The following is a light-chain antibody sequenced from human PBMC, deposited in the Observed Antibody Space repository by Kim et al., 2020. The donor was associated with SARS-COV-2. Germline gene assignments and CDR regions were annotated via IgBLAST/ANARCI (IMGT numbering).Light chain of an antibody. CDR1: SGSVSTNYY. V-gene: IGLV8-61*01. Sequence: QAVVTQEPSFSVSRGGTVTLTCGLSSGSVSTNYYPSWCQQTPGQAPRTLIYTTSTRSSGVPDRFSGSILGNKAALTITGAQADDESDYYCVLYMGSGIWVFGGGTQLTVL. CDR2: TTS. CDR3: VLYMGSGIWV. J-gene: IGLJ3*02.